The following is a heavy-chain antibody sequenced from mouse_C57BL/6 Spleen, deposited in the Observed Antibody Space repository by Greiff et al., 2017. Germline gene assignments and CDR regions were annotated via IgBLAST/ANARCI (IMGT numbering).Heavy chain of an antibody. Sequence: EVQLQQSGPELVKPGASVKISCKASGYSFTGYYMNWVKQSPEKSLEWIGEINPSTGGTTYNQKFKAKATLTVDKSSSPAYLQLNSLTSEDSAVYYGGREGSYYLDYWGQGTTLTVSS. D-gene: IGHD2-12*01. J-gene: IGHJ2*01. CDR2: INPSTGGT. V-gene: IGHV1-42*01. CDR1: GYSFTGYY. CDR3: GREGSYYLDY.